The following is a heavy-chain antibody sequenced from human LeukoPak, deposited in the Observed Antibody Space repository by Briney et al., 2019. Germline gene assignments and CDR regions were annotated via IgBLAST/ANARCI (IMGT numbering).Heavy chain of an antibody. CDR1: GYTFTGYY. D-gene: IGHD2-2*01. J-gene: IGHJ4*02. V-gene: IGHV1-2*02. Sequence: ASVKVSCKASGYTFTGYYMHWVRQAPGQGLEWMGWINPNSGGTNYAQKFQGRVTMTRDTSISTAYMELSRLRSDETAVYYCARGGPGDCSSTSCYSVDYWGQGTLVTVSS. CDR3: ARGGPGDCSSTSCYSVDY. CDR2: INPNSGGT.